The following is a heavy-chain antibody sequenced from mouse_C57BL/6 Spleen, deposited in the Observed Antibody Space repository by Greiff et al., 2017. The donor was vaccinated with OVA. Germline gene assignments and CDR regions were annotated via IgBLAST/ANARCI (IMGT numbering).Heavy chain of an antibody. D-gene: IGHD2-2*01. V-gene: IGHV14-1*01. CDR1: GFNIKDYY. CDR3: RSTMVTTAYFDY. Sequence: EVQLQQSGAELVRPGASVKLSCTASGFNIKDYYMHWVKQRPEQGLEWIGRIDPEDGDTEYAPKFQGKATMTADTSSNTAYLQLSSLTSEDTAVYYCRSTMVTTAYFDYWGQGTTLTVSS. CDR2: IDPEDGDT. J-gene: IGHJ2*01.